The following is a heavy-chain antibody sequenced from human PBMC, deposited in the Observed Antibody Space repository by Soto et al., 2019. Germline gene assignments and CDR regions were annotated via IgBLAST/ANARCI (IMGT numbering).Heavy chain of an antibody. Sequence: SETLSLTCTVSGGSISGGGYYWSWIRQHPGKGLEWIGYIYYSGSTYYNPSLKSRVTISVDTSKNQFSLKLSSVTAADTAVYYCARDRYDSSGSDYWGQGTLVTVSS. CDR2: IYYSGST. CDR3: ARDRYDSSGSDY. CDR1: GGSISGGGYY. D-gene: IGHD3-22*01. V-gene: IGHV4-31*03. J-gene: IGHJ4*02.